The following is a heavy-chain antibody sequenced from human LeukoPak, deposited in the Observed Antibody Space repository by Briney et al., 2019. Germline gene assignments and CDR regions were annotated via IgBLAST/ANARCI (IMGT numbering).Heavy chain of an antibody. CDR1: GFTFNNYW. V-gene: IGHV3-74*01. CDR2: LKTDGSRT. CDR3: SRDHPGSNSLNS. D-gene: IGHD4-11*01. Sequence: GGSLRLSCAASGFTFNNYWMHWVRQAPGKRLEWVSRLKTDGSRTNYADSVEGRFTISRDNTKNTLYLQMNSLRAEDTAIYYCSRDHPGSNSLNSWGQGTLVTVSS. J-gene: IGHJ4*02.